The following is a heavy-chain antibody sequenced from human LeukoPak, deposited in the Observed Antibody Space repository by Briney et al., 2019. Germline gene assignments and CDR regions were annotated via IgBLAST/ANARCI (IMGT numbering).Heavy chain of an antibody. CDR2: ISGSGGST. V-gene: IGHV3-23*01. D-gene: IGHD6-13*01. CDR3: ATSKYSSSWSRYYYYGMDV. Sequence: GGSLRLSCAASGFTFSSYAMSRVRQAPGKGLEWVSVISGSGGSTYYADSVKGRFTISRDNSKNTLYLQMNSLRAEDTAIYYCATSKYSSSWSRYYYYGMDVWGKGTTVTVSS. CDR1: GFTFSSYA. J-gene: IGHJ6*04.